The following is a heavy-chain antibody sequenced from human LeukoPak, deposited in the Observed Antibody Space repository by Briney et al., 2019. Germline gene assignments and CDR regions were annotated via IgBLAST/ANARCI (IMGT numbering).Heavy chain of an antibody. CDR1: GGSISSYY. V-gene: IGHV4-59*06. D-gene: IGHD2-2*01. CDR3: ARVNCSSTSCYDWSWFDP. J-gene: IGHJ5*02. Sequence: SETLSLTCSVSGGSISSYYWSWIRQPPGKGLEWIGYIYYSGSTYYNPSLKSRVTISVDTSKNQFSLKLSSVTAADTAVYYCARVNCSSTSCYDWSWFDPWGQGTLVTVSS. CDR2: IYYSGST.